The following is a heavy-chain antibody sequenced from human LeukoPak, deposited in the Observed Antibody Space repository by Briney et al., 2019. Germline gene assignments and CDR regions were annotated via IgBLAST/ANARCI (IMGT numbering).Heavy chain of an antibody. CDR2: ISYDGSNK. CDR1: GFTFSSYA. J-gene: IGHJ4*02. CDR3: AKDFGYGYVVGVWN. V-gene: IGHV3-30-3*01. Sequence: PGGSLRLSCAASGFTFSSYAMHWVRQAPGKGLEWVAVISYDGSNKYYADSVKGRFTIYRDNSKNTLYLQMNSLRAEDTAVYYCAKDFGYGYVVGVWNWGQGTLVTVSS. D-gene: IGHD5-18*01.